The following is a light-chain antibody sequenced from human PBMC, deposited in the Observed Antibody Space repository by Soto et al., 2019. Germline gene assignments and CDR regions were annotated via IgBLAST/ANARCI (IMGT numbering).Light chain of an antibody. V-gene: IGLV8-61*01. CDR1: SGSVSFRYY. CDR3: VLYMKGDIRV. CDR2: SGD. Sequence: QTVVTQEASLSVSPGGTVTLTCGLTSGSVSFRYYPSWYRQDPGQSPRTLIYSGDIRSSGVPDRFSGSILGSKAALTITVAQADDESVDYCVLYMKGDIRVFGGGTQLTVL. J-gene: IGLJ2*01.